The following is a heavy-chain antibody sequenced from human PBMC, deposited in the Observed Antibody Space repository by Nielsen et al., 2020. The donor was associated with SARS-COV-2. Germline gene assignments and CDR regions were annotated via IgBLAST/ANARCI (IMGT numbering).Heavy chain of an antibody. CDR2: INWNGDSA. Sequence: GESLKISCAASGFTFDDYGMSWVRQAPGKRLEWVCGINWNGDSATCADSVKGRFTISRDNAKNSLYLQMNNLRAEDTALYHCARFTGGYDSWGQGSLVTVSS. V-gene: IGHV3-20*01. J-gene: IGHJ5*01. D-gene: IGHD5-12*01. CDR1: GFTFDDYG. CDR3: ARFTGGYDS.